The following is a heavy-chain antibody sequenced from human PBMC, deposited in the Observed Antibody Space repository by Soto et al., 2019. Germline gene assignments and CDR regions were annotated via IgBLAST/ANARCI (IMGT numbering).Heavy chain of an antibody. D-gene: IGHD2-2*01. CDR1: GFTFSSYW. V-gene: IGHV3-7*05. J-gene: IGHJ6*02. CDR2: IKQDGSEK. CDR3: ARDDCSSTSCYQDPYYYYGMDV. Sequence: GGSLRLSCAASGFTFSSYWMSWVRQAPGKGLEWVANIKQDGSEKYYVDSVKGRFTISRDNAKNSLYLQMNSLRAGETAVYYCARDDCSSTSCYQDPYYYYGMDVWGQGTTVTVSS.